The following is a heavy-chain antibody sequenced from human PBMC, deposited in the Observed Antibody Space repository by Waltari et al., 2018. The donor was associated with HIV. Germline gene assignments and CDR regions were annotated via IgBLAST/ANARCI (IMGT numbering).Heavy chain of an antibody. V-gene: IGHV4-38-2*01. J-gene: IGHJ4*02. CDR1: GHSISNAYY. CDR2: IYHNGSTS. D-gene: IGHD2-21*02. Sequence: QVQLQESGPGLVKPSETLSLTCAVSGHSISNAYYWGWIRQPPGKGLEWIGSIYHNGSTSYYNPSLKSRVTIPLDTSKNHFSLKLRSVTAADTAVYYCAGHLDYGGNLYYFDYWGQGTLVTVSS. CDR3: AGHLDYGGNLYYFDY.